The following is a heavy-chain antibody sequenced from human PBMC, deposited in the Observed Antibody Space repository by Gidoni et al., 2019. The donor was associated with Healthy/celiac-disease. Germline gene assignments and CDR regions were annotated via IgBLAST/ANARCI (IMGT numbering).Heavy chain of an antibody. D-gene: IGHD6-13*01. CDR1: GFTFSSYA. V-gene: IGHV3-30-3*01. CDR3: ARETFGSSWYSPGYFDY. J-gene: IGHJ4*02. Sequence: QVQLVASGGGVVQPGRSLRLSCAASGFTFSSYAMHWVRQAPGKGLEWVAVISYDGSNKYYADSVKGRFTISRDNSKNTLYLQMNSLRAEDTAVYYCARETFGSSWYSPGYFDYWGQGTLVTVSS. CDR2: ISYDGSNK.